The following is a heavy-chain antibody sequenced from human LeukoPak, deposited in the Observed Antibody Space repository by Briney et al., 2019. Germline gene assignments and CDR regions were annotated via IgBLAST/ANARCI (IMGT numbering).Heavy chain of an antibody. D-gene: IGHD3-3*01. CDR2: IYTSGST. CDR3: ARNYYDFWSGYYFDY. J-gene: IGHJ4*02. V-gene: IGHV4-4*07. CDR1: GGSISSYY. Sequence: SETLSLTGTVSGGSISSYYWSWIRQPAGKGLEWIGRIYTSGSTNYNPSLKSRVNMSVDTSKNQVSLKLSSVTAADTAVYYCARNYYDFWSGYYFDYWGQGTLVTVSS.